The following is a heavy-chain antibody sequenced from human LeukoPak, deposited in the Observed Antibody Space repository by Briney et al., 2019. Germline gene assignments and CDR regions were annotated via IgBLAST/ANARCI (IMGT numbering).Heavy chain of an antibody. Sequence: SETLSLTCTVSGGSISSYYWSWIRQPPGKGLEWIGYIYYSGSTNYSPSLKSRVTISVDTSKNQFSLKVSSVTAADTAVYYCARVSYCSSASCYQYFDYWGQGTLVTVSS. CDR2: IYYSGST. D-gene: IGHD2-2*01. V-gene: IGHV4-59*01. CDR1: GGSISSYY. J-gene: IGHJ4*02. CDR3: ARVSYCSSASCYQYFDY.